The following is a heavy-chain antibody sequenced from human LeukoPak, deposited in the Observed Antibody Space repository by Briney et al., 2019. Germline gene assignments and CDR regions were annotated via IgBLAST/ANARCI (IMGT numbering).Heavy chain of an antibody. CDR2: IKQDGSEK. CDR3: ARGRSTMWYPHPNGQYFQH. V-gene: IGHV3-7*03. J-gene: IGHJ1*01. Sequence: GGSLRLSCAASGFTFSSYWMSWVRQAPGKGLEWVANIKQDGSEKYYVDSVKGRFTISRDNAKNSLYLQMNSLRAEDTAMYYCARGRSTMWYPHPNGQYFQHWGQGTLVTVSS. D-gene: IGHD2-15*01. CDR1: GFTFSSYW.